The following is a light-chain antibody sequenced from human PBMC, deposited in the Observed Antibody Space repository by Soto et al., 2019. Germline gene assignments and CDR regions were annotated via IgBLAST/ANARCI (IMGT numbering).Light chain of an antibody. V-gene: IGKV3-11*01. J-gene: IGKJ5*01. CDR2: DAS. CDR3: QQRSNWPPIT. CDR1: QNVTSTY. Sequence: EIVLTQSPGTLSLSPGERATLFCRASQNVTSTYLAWYQQRPGQAPRLLIYDASNRATGIPARFSGSGSGTDFTLTIRSLEPEDFAVYYCQQRSNWPPITFGPGTRLEI.